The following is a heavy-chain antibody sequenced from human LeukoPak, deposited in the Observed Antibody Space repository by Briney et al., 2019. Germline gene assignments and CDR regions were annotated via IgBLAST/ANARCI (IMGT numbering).Heavy chain of an antibody. CDR2: IYYSGST. CDR3: ARNPGYCSSSGCYSYAFNI. V-gene: IGHV4-59*01. J-gene: IGHJ3*02. D-gene: IGHD2-2*03. Sequence: SETLSLTCTVSGGSISSYYWSWIRQPPGKGLEWIGYIYYSGSTNYNPSLKSRVTISVDTSKNQFSLKLSSVTAADTAVYYCARNPGYCSSSGCYSYAFNIWGQGTMVTVSS. CDR1: GGSISSYY.